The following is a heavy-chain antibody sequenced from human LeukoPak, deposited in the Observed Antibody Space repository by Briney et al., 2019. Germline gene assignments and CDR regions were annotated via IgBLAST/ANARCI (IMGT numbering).Heavy chain of an antibody. CDR2: IYYSGST. CDR3: ARLVVVGIYYYYYYMDV. CDR1: GGSISSYY. V-gene: IGHV4-59*01. J-gene: IGHJ6*03. Sequence: SETLSLTCTVSGGSISSYYWSWIRQPPGKGLEWIGYIYYSGSTNYNPSLKSRVTISVDTSKNQFSLKLRSVTAADTAVYYCARLVVVGIYYYYYYMDVWGKGTTVTVSS. D-gene: IGHD2-15*01.